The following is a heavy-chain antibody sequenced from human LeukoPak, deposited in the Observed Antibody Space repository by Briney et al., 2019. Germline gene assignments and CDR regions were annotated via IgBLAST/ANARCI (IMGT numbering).Heavy chain of an antibody. CDR3: ARGRVCSSTSCYPTFDY. D-gene: IGHD2-2*01. CDR1: GFTFSGYS. V-gene: IGHV4-34*01. Sequence: PGGSLRLSCAASGFTFSGYSMNWVRQALGKGLEWIGEINHSGSTNYNPSLKSRVTISVDTSKNQFSLKLSSVTAADTAVYYCARGRVCSSTSCYPTFDYWGQGTLVTVSS. CDR2: INHSGST. J-gene: IGHJ4*02.